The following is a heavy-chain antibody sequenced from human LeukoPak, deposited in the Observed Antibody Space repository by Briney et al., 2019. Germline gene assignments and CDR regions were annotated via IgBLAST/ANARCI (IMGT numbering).Heavy chain of an antibody. Sequence: GESLKISCKGSGYSFTSYWIGWVRQMPGEGLEWMGIIYPPDSDTRYSPSFQGQVTISADKSISTAYLQWSSLKASDTAMYYCARGYYYGSGSQWTPFDYWGQGTLVTVSS. D-gene: IGHD3-10*01. CDR3: ARGYYYGSGSQWTPFDY. CDR1: GYSFTSYW. CDR2: IYPPDSDT. J-gene: IGHJ4*02. V-gene: IGHV5-51*01.